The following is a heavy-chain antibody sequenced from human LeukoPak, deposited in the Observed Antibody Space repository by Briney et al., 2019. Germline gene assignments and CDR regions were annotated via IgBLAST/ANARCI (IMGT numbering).Heavy chain of an antibody. CDR1: GYTLTELS. V-gene: IGHV1-24*01. CDR2: FDPEDGET. D-gene: IGHD3-10*02. Sequence: ASVKVSCKVSGYTLTELSMHWVRQAPGKGLEWMGGFDPEDGETIYAQKFQGRVTMTEDTSTDTAYMELSSLRSEDTAVYYCARVSPLFGELWFWFDPWGQGTLVTVSS. J-gene: IGHJ5*02. CDR3: ARVSPLFGELWFWFDP.